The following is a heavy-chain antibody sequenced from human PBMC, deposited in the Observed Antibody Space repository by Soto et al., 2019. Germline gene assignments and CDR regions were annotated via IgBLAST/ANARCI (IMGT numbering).Heavy chain of an antibody. CDR1: GGSFSDFA. D-gene: IGHD4-4*01. V-gene: IGHV1-69*01. CDR3: ARGGIVAVPTALSSYDDYTNYRFDS. Sequence: QVQLAQSGAEVRKPGSSVKVSCRASGGSFSDFAFSWVRQAPGQGLEWMGGIIPMFAATKYAQRFQGRVTISADVSTRTVYLALSSLTSDDSAVYYCARGGIVAVPTALSSYDDYTNYRFDSWGQGTLVSVSS. CDR2: IIPMFAAT. J-gene: IGHJ4*02.